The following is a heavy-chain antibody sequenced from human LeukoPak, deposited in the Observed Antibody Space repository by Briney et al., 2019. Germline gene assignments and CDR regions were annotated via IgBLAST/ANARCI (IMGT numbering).Heavy chain of an antibody. CDR2: ISGSGGST. CDR1: GFTFSDHY. D-gene: IGHD6-19*01. CDR3: AKDAIAVAGVLDY. V-gene: IGHV3-23*01. Sequence: PGGSLRLSCVASGFTFSDHYMDWVRQAPGKGLEWVSAISGSGGSTYYADSVKGRFTISRDNSKNTLYLQMNSLRAEDTAVYYCAKDAIAVAGVLDYWGQGTLVTVSS. J-gene: IGHJ4*02.